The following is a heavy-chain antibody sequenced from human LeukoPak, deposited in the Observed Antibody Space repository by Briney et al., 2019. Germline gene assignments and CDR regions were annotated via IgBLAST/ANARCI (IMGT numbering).Heavy chain of an antibody. J-gene: IGHJ4*02. CDR2: INHSGST. CDR3: ARHGYSYGDY. CDR1: GGSFSGYY. Sequence: PSETLSLTCAVYGGSFSGYYWSWIRQPPGKGLEWIGEINHSGSTNYNPSLKSRVTISVDTSKNQFSLKLSSVTAADTAVYYCARHGYSYGDYWGQGTLVTVSS. D-gene: IGHD5-18*01. V-gene: IGHV4-34*01.